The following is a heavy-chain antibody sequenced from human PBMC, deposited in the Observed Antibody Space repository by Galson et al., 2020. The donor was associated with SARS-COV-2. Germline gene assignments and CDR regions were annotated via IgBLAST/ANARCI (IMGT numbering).Heavy chain of an antibody. CDR2: LHYSGST. Sequence: ASETLSLTCTVSGGSISSGGYYWSWIRQPPGKGLAWIGYLHYSGSTYYNPSLKSRVTISVDTSKNQFSLKLSSVTAADTAVYYCARDSPGADGMDVWGQGTTVTVSS. J-gene: IGHJ6*02. CDR1: GGSISSGGYY. V-gene: IGHV4-31*03. CDR3: ARDSPGADGMDV.